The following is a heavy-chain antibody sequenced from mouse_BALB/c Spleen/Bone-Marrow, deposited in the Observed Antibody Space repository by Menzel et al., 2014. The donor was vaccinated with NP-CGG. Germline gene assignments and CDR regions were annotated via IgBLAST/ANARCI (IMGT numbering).Heavy chain of an antibody. CDR2: IDPANGNT. J-gene: IGHJ1*01. CDR1: GFNIKDTY. V-gene: IGHV14-3*02. Sequence: VQLQQSGAELVKPGASVKLSCTASGFNIKDTYMHWVKQRPEQGLEWIGRIDPANGNTKYDPKFQGKATITADTSSNTAYPQLSSLTSEDTAVYYCATMIADWYFDDWGAGTTVTVSS. CDR3: ATMIADWYFDD. D-gene: IGHD2-4*01.